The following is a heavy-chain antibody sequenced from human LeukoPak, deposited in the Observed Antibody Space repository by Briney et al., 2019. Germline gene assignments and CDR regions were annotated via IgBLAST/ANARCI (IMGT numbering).Heavy chain of an antibody. Sequence: GSLRLSCAASGFTFSNYWMNWVRQPPGKGLEWIGEIDHSGSTNYNPSLKSRVTISVDKSESQFSLKLSSVTAADTAVYYCVRVGTYFLLSWGQGTLVTVSS. CDR2: IDHSGST. J-gene: IGHJ5*02. CDR3: VRVGTYFLLS. V-gene: IGHV4-4*02. D-gene: IGHD1-26*01. CDR1: GFTFSNYW.